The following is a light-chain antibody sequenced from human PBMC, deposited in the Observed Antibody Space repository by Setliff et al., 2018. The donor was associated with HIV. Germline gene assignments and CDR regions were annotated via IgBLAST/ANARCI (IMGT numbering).Light chain of an antibody. Sequence: QSVLTQPASVSGSPGQSITISCTGTSSDVGGYNYVSWYQHHPGKAPKLTIYEVSNRPSGVSNRFSGSKSGNTASLTISGLQAEDEADYYCSSYTRSSTLVFGGGTKVTVL. CDR1: SSDVGGYNY. J-gene: IGLJ3*02. V-gene: IGLV2-14*01. CDR3: SSYTRSSTLV. CDR2: EVS.